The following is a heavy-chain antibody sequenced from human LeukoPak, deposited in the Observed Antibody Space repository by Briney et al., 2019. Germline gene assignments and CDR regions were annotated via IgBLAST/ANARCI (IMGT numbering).Heavy chain of an antibody. V-gene: IGHV3-23*01. J-gene: IGHJ4*02. D-gene: IGHD4-23*01. CDR1: GFTFSTFA. CDR3: AKEKGGTSGVDY. Sequence: PGGSLRLSCAASGFTFSTFAISWVRQAPGTGLEWVSAISGSDRHYITLYTDSVKGRFTISRDNSKNTVYLQMNSLRAGDTAVYYCAKEKGGTSGVDYWGQGTLVTVSS. CDR2: ISGSDRHYIT.